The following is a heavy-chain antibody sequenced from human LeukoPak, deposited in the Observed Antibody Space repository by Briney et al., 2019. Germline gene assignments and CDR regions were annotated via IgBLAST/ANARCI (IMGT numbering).Heavy chain of an antibody. CDR1: GFTFTTYG. V-gene: IGHV3-23*01. CDR2: ITGSGDRT. D-gene: IGHD7-27*01. CDR3: ARDGDWGRYDH. J-gene: IGHJ4*02. Sequence: GGSLRLSCVASGFTFTTYGMNWVRQAPGRGLEWVSGITGSGDRTYYADSVKGRFTIYRDNSKNTLYLQMNSLRAEDTAVYYCARDGDWGRYDHWGQGTLVIVSS.